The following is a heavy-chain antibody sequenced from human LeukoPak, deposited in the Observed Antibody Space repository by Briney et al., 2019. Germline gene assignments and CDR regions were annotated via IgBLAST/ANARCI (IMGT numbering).Heavy chain of an antibody. CDR2: TSDDGSTK. V-gene: IGHV3-30-3*01. D-gene: IGHD1-14*01. CDR3: AKDITGGRSSPYFDS. CDR1: GFTFSSYA. Sequence: GGSLRLSCTASGFTFSSYAMHWVRQAPGKGLQWLALTSDDGSTKYYADSVKGRFTISRDNAKNSLYLQMNSLRDEDTALYYCAKDITGGRSSPYFDSWGQGTLVTVSS. J-gene: IGHJ4*02.